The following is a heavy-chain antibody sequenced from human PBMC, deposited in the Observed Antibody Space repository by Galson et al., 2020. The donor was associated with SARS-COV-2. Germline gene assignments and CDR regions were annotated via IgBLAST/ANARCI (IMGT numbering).Heavy chain of an antibody. CDR3: ARMGPLMVGVWYVIQYFPGGEY. J-gene: IGHJ4*02. Sequence: VESLELSRKGSEHTFNHYWIAWVRQLSGQGMEWMGIIYPGDSDTRYSKSFQRQVTISADKSISNAYLQWRRLKTSASTTYYCARMGPLMVGVWYVIQYFPGGEYWGQGAPVTVS. CDR1: EHTFNHYW. D-gene: IGHD1-26*01. CDR2: IYPGDSDT. V-gene: IGHV5-51*01.